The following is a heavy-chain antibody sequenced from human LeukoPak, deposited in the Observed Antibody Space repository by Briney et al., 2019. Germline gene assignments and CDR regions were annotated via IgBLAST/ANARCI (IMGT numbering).Heavy chain of an antibody. Sequence: ASVNVSCKASGYTLSSFAMHWVRQAPGQRLEWMGRLNAANGNSQYSQKFQDRVTITSDTSANTAYMELSSLRSEDTAVYYCARDGKHIAVPGVRYPMDVWGQGTTVTVS. J-gene: IGHJ6*02. CDR2: LNAANGNS. V-gene: IGHV1-3*01. D-gene: IGHD6-19*01. CDR1: GYTLSSFA. CDR3: ARDGKHIAVPGVRYPMDV.